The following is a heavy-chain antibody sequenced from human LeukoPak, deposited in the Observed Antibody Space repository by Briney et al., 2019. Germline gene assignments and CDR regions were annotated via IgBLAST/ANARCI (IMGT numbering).Heavy chain of an antibody. CDR3: ARTGMFGQFNFDY. J-gene: IGHJ4*02. D-gene: IGHD3-10*02. CDR1: GGSISSSSYY. Sequence: SETLSLTCTVSGGSISSSSYYWGWIRQPPGKGLEWIGSIYYSGSTYYNPSLKSRVTISVDTSKNQFSLKLSSVTAADTAVYYCARTGMFGQFNFDYWGQGTLVTVSS. V-gene: IGHV4-39*07. CDR2: IYYSGST.